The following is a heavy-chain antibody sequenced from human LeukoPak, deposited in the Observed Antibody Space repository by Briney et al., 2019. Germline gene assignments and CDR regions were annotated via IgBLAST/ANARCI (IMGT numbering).Heavy chain of an antibody. Sequence: GGSLRLSCVASGFTFGKYWMSWVRQAPGVGLEWVSAIDGGGGSTWHADSVKGRFTISRDNSKNTLYMQMNSLRVEDTAVYYCAKDFYDNSGSRYDYWGQGTLVTVSS. CDR3: AKDFYDNSGSRYDY. J-gene: IGHJ4*02. V-gene: IGHV3-23*01. D-gene: IGHD3-22*01. CDR2: IDGGGGST. CDR1: GFTFGKYW.